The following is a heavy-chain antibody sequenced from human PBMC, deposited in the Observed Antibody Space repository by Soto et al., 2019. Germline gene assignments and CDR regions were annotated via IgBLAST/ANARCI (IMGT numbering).Heavy chain of an antibody. D-gene: IGHD1-1*01. Sequence: QVQLEQSGAEVKKPGSSVKVSCKASGGTFRNSAISWVRQAPGQGLEWMGGIMPIFRTPDYSQKFQGRVTITADESTSTAYMELSGLRPDDTAVYYCARDNDRPQLGGNYYYILDVWSQGTTVTVSS. CDR2: IMPIFRTP. CDR3: ARDNDRPQLGGNYYYILDV. CDR1: GGTFRNSA. V-gene: IGHV1-69*12. J-gene: IGHJ6*02.